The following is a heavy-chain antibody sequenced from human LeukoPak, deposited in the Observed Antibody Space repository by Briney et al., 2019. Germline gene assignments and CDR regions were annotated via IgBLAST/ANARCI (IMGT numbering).Heavy chain of an antibody. D-gene: IGHD4-17*01. J-gene: IGHJ4*02. Sequence: GGSLRLSCAASGFTFSKYAMSWVRQAPGKGLEWVSAISGSDGNTFYADSVKGRFTISRDNSKTTLSLQMNSLRAEDTALYYCAKDSSVPYGITDWGQGTLVTVSS. CDR1: GFTFSKYA. CDR3: AKDSSVPYGITD. CDR2: ISGSDGNT. V-gene: IGHV3-23*01.